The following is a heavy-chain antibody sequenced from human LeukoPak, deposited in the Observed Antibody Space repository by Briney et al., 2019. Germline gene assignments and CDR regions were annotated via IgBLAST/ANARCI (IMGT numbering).Heavy chain of an antibody. D-gene: IGHD1-7*01. Sequence: SETLSLTCTVSGASISSFHWSWIRQSPGKGLEWIGYIYYGGSTNYNPSLKSRVTISVDTSKNRFSLKLSSVAAADTAVYYCATVAGTTFDYWGQGTLVTVSS. CDR1: GASISSFH. V-gene: IGHV4-59*01. J-gene: IGHJ4*02. CDR3: ATVAGTTFDY. CDR2: IYYGGST.